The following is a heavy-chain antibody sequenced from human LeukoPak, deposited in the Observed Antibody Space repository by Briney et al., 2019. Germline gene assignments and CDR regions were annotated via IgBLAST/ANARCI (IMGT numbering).Heavy chain of an antibody. V-gene: IGHV3-9*01. D-gene: IGHD5-24*01. CDR1: GFTFDDYA. CDR3: AKDKSDGYTMDI. CDR2: ISWNSGSI. J-gene: IGHJ3*02. Sequence: GGSLRLSCAASGFTFDDYAMHWVRHAPGKGLEWVSGISWNSGSIGYADSVKGRFTISRDNAKNSLYLQMNSLRAEDTALYYCAKDKSDGYTMDIWGQGTMVTVSS.